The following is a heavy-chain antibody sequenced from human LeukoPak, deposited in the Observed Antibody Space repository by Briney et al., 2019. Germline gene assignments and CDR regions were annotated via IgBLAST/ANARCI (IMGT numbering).Heavy chain of an antibody. V-gene: IGHV1-2*02. CDR1: GYTFTAYY. CDR2: INPNSGGT. Sequence: AASVKVSCKASGYTFTAYYMHWVWQAPGQGLEWMGWINPNSGGTNYAQKFQGRVTMTRDTSISTAYMELSRLRSDDTAVYYCARDYYDSSGFGAFDIWGQGTMVTVSS. D-gene: IGHD3-22*01. J-gene: IGHJ3*02. CDR3: ARDYYDSSGFGAFDI.